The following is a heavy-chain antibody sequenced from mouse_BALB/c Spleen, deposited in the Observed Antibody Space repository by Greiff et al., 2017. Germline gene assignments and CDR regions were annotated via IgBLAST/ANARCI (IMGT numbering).Heavy chain of an antibody. J-gene: IGHJ4*01. CDR2: ISSGGSYT. CDR1: GFTFSSYG. Sequence: EVQLVESGGDLVKPGGSLKLSCAASGFTFSSYGMSWVRQTPDKRLEWVATISSGGSYTYYPDSVKGRFTISRDNAKNTLYLQMSSLKSEDTAMYYCARHDYDGDVYAMDYWGQGTSVTVSS. CDR3: ARHDYDGDVYAMDY. V-gene: IGHV5-6*01. D-gene: IGHD2-4*01.